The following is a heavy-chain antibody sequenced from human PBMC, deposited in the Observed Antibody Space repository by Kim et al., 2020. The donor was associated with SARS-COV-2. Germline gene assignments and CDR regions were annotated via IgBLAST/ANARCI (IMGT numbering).Heavy chain of an antibody. V-gene: IGHV1-69*04. J-gene: IGHJ4*01. Sequence: SVKVSCKAFGCTFTNYDINWVRQAPGQGLEWMGTIIPFLDVRNYAQNFQGRVTLTADASTSTAYMELSSLRSEDTAVYYCARSTLTTISCLYITLVAFD. CDR1: GCTFTNYD. CDR3: ARSTLTTISCLYITLVAFD. CDR2: IIPFLDVR. D-gene: IGHD3-16*01.